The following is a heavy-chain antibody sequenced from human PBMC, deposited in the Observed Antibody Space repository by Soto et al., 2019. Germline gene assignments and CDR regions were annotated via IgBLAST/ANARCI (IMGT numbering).Heavy chain of an antibody. CDR1: GYTYSIYA. V-gene: IGHV1-3*01. J-gene: IGHJ4*02. CDR3: ARSREYSSGWYRSGFDY. D-gene: IGHD6-19*01. CDR2: IKDGNGNT. Sequence: ASLKISFKTSGYTYSIYAIHWVRQAPGQRLEWMGWIKDGNGNTKYSQKFQGRVTITRDTSASTAYMELNSLRSEDTAVYFCARSREYSSGWYRSGFDYWGQGTLVTVSS.